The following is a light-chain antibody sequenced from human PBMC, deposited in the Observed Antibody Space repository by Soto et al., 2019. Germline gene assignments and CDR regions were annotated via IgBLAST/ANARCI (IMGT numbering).Light chain of an antibody. V-gene: IGLV2-14*01. J-gene: IGLJ1*01. Sequence: QSALTQPASVSGSPGQSITISCTGTSSEVGGYNYVSWYQQHPGKATKLMIYDVNNRPSGVSNHFSGSKSGNTASLTISGLQAEDEADYYCCSYTSSSTYVFGTGTKATVL. CDR3: CSYTSSSTYV. CDR1: SSEVGGYNY. CDR2: DVN.